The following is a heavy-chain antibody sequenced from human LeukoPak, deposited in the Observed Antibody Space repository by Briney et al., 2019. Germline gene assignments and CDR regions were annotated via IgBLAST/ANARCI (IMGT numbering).Heavy chain of an antibody. CDR3: ARQRADYYHYYLDV. D-gene: IGHD3-10*01. Sequence: PSETLSLTCTVSGGSINTANYYWGWLRQPPGKGLEWIGSIYYSETTYDNPSLKSRVTISIETSKNQFSLRLSSVTASDTAVYYCARQRADYYHYYLDVWGEGTTVAVS. CDR2: IYYSETT. V-gene: IGHV4-39*01. CDR1: GGSINTANYY. J-gene: IGHJ6*03.